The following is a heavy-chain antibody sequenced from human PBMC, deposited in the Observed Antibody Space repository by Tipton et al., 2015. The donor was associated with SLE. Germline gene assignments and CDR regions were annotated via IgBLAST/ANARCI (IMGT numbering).Heavy chain of an antibody. CDR1: GASFSGYY. CDR2: LSDIGRT. J-gene: IGHJ3*02. CDR3: ARQRDLDAFDI. V-gene: IGHV4-59*08. Sequence: GLVKPSETLSLTCTVSGASFSGYYWSWIRQPPGKGLEWIGYLSDIGRTNYKSPLRSRVTISVDTSRNLLSLKVTSVTAADTAVYYCARQRDLDAFDIWGQGTMVIVSS.